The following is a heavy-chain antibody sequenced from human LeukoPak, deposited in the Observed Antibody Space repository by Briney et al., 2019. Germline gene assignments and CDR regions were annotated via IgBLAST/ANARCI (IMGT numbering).Heavy chain of an antibody. D-gene: IGHD3-3*01. Sequence: GGSLRLSYAASGFTFSTYAVNWVRQAPGKGLEWVSAISSSGGTTYYADSVKGRFSISRDNSKNTLYLQMSSLRVEDTAVYYCAKDRVFGILIGGGFDYWGQGTQLIVSS. CDR3: AKDRVFGILIGGGFDY. V-gene: IGHV3-23*01. CDR1: GFTFSTYA. J-gene: IGHJ4*02. CDR2: ISSSGGTT.